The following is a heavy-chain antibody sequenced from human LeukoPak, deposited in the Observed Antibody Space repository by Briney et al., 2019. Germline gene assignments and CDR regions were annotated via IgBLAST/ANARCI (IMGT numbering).Heavy chain of an antibody. Sequence: GGSLRLSCAASGFTVSSNYMSWVRQAPGKGLEWVSVIYSGGSTYYADSVKGRFTISRDNSKNTLYLQMNSLRVEDTAVYYCARGNYDFWSGYYPDYYYYGMDVWGQGTTVTVSS. CDR3: ARGNYDFWSGYYPDYYYYGMDV. CDR2: IYSGGST. V-gene: IGHV3-66*01. CDR1: GFTVSSNY. D-gene: IGHD3-3*01. J-gene: IGHJ6*02.